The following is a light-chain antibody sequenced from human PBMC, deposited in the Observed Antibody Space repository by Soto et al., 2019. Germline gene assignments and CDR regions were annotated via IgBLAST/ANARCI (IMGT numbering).Light chain of an antibody. CDR1: QSVSSN. V-gene: IGKV3-15*01. CDR2: GAS. Sequence: TQSPATVSVSPGERATLSCRAGQSVSSNLAWYQQKPGQAPRLLIYGASTRATGIPARFSGSGSGTDFTLTISSLQPEDFTVYSCLQYHNLWAFGQGTKVDI. CDR3: LQYHNLWA. J-gene: IGKJ1*01.